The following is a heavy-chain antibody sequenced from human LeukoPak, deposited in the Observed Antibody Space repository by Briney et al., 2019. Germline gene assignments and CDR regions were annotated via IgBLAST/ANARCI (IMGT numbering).Heavy chain of an antibody. CDR3: ARQASGVNWFDP. V-gene: IGHV4-4*09. CDR1: GDSISSDY. J-gene: IGHJ5*02. D-gene: IGHD3-3*01. Sequence: PSETLSLTCAVSGDSISSDYGTWIRQPPGKGLEWIGYIHTSAGTNYNPSLKSRVTMSVDTSKNQFSLKLKSVTAADTAVYYCARQASGVNWFDPWGQGTLVSVSS. CDR2: IHTSAGT.